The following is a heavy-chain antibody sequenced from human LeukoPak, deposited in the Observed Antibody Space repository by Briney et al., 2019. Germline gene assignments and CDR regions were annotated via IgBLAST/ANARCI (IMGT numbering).Heavy chain of an antibody. V-gene: IGHV7-4-1*02. Sequence: TLKVSCKPSGDAFTHYGINSVREAPGQGLKGMAWINTKTGNPTSAPACTGRFVSSLDTSVRTAYLHINRLKPQAPAVYFCAGSDDSVSDYMDVWGAGATVIVSS. CDR3: AGSDDSVSDYMDV. D-gene: IGHD1-1*01. J-gene: IGHJ6*03. CDR1: GDAFTHYG. CDR2: INTKTGNP.